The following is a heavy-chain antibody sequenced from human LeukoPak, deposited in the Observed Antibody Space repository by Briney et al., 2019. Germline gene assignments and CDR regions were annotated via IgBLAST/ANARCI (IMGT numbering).Heavy chain of an antibody. CDR2: IYHSGST. V-gene: IGHV4-30-2*01. D-gene: IGHD2-2*01. J-gene: IGHJ3*02. CDR3: ARDKPAATNAFDI. CDR1: GGSISSGSYY. Sequence: SETLSLTCTVSGGSISSGSYYWSWIRQPAGKGLEWIGYIYHSGSTYYNPSLKSRVTISVDRSKNQFSLKLSSVTAADTAVYYCARDKPAATNAFDIWGQGTMVTVSS.